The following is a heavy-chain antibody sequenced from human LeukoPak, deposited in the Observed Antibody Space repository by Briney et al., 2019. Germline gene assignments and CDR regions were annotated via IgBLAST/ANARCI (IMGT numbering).Heavy chain of an antibody. CDR3: ARHLRIGYCSGGSCYGNYDY. D-gene: IGHD2-15*01. Sequence: ASVKVSCKASGYTFTSYGISWVRQAPGQGLEWMGWISAYNGNTNYAQKLQGRVTMTTDTSTSTAYMELRSLRSDDTAVYYCARHLRIGYCSGGSCYGNYDYWDQGTLVTVSS. V-gene: IGHV1-18*01. CDR2: ISAYNGNT. CDR1: GYTFTSYG. J-gene: IGHJ4*02.